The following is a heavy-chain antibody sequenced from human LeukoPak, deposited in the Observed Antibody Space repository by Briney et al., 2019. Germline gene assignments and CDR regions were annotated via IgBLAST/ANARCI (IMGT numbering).Heavy chain of an antibody. CDR3: ASGTFDGPLYGTYWYFHV. Sequence: SETLSLTCAVSGASINNNYWTWVRQPPGKGLEWIGYIYYNGNTNYNPSLKGRVTMSIETSKNQFSLQLPSVTAADTAVYYCASGTFDGPLYGTYWYFHVWGRGTLVTVSS. CDR1: GASINNNY. J-gene: IGHJ2*01. CDR2: IYYNGNT. V-gene: IGHV4-59*01. D-gene: IGHD1-14*01.